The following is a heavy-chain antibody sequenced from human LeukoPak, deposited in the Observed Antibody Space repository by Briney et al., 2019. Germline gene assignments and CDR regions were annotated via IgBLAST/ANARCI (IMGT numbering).Heavy chain of an antibody. V-gene: IGHV1-8*03. CDR3: ARASMVRGVIMTEKNAFDI. D-gene: IGHD3-10*01. CDR2: MNPNSGNT. Sequence: ASVKVSCKASGYTFTSYDINWVRQATGQGLEWMGWMNPNSGNTGYAQKFQGRVTITRNTSISTAYMELSSLRSEDTAVYYCARASMVRGVIMTEKNAFDIWGQGTMVTVSS. CDR1: GYTFTSYD. J-gene: IGHJ3*02.